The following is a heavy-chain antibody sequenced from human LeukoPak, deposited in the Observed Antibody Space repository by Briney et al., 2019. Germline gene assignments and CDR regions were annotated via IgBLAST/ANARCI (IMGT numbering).Heavy chain of an antibody. D-gene: IGHD6-13*01. CDR2: IYWDDDK. Sequence: SGPTLVNPXQTLTLTCTFSGFSLSTSGVGVGRIRQPPGKALEWLALIYWDDDKRYSPSLKSRLTITKDTSKNQVVLTMTNMDPVDTATYYCAHSQIAAAGPEWFGPWGQGTLVTVSS. V-gene: IGHV2-5*02. J-gene: IGHJ5*02. CDR3: AHSQIAAAGPEWFGP. CDR1: GFSLSTSGVG.